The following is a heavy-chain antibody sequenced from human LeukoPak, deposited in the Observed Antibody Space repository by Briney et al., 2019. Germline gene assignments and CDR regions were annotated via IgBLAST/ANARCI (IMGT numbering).Heavy chain of an antibody. Sequence: PGGSLRLSCAASGFTFSSYGMHWVRQAPGKGLEWVAVISYDGSNKYYADSVKGRFTISRDNSKNTLYLQMNSLRAEDTAVYYCANSYFDLYYFDYWGQGTLVTVSS. J-gene: IGHJ4*02. CDR3: ANSYFDLYYFDY. CDR2: ISYDGSNK. V-gene: IGHV3-30*18. CDR1: GFTFSSYG. D-gene: IGHD3-9*01.